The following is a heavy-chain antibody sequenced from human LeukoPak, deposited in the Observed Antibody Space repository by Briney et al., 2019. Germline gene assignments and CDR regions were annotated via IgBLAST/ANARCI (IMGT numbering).Heavy chain of an antibody. CDR2: IYHSGST. CDR3: AREDRGYSFDY. Sequence: SETLSLTCTVSGYSISSGYYWGWIRQPPGKGLEWIGSIYHSGSTYYNPSLKSRVTISVDTSENQFSLKLSSVTAADTAVYYCAREDRGYSFDYRGQGTLVTVSS. D-gene: IGHD5-18*01. J-gene: IGHJ4*02. CDR1: GYSISSGYY. V-gene: IGHV4-38-2*02.